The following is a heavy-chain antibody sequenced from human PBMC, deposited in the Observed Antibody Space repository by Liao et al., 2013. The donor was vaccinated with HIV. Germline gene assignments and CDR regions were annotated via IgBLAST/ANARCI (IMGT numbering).Heavy chain of an antibody. CDR2: VYTSGST. D-gene: IGHD2-2*02. Sequence: QVQLQESGPGLVKPSETLSLTCIVSGDSISSSSWSWIRQPAGKGLEWIGRVYTSGSTNYNPSLKSRVTMSVDTSKNQFSLKLSSVTAADTAVYYCARERCVSSSCYMGVRYWGQGTLVTVSS. V-gene: IGHV4-4*07. CDR1: GDSISSSS. J-gene: IGHJ4*02. CDR3: ARERCVSSSCYMGVRY.